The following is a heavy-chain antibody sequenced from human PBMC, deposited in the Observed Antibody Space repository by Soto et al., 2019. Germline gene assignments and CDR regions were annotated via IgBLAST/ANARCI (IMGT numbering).Heavy chain of an antibody. D-gene: IGHD3-3*01. CDR2: IYYSGST. J-gene: IGHJ6*02. CDR3: ARVPPFVEWHIRDYYYGMDV. CDR1: CGSISSSSYY. Sequence: QLQLQESGPGLVKPSETLSLTCTVSCGSISSSSYYWGWIRQPPGKGLEWIGSIYYSGSTYYNPSLKSRVTISVDTSKNQFSLKLSSVTAADTAVYYCARVPPFVEWHIRDYYYGMDVWGQGTTVTVSS. V-gene: IGHV4-39*01.